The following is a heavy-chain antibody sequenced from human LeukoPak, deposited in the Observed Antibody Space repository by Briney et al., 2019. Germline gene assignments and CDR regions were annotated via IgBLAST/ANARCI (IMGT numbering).Heavy chain of an antibody. D-gene: IGHD4-17*01. CDR2: IIPIFGTA. Sequence: GSSVKVSCKASGGTFSSYAISWVRQAPGQGLEWMGRIIPIFGTANYAQKFQGRVTITTDESTSTAYMELSSLRSEDTAVYYCARGADDYGDYWNWFDPWGQGTLVTVSS. V-gene: IGHV1-69*05. CDR1: GGTFSSYA. CDR3: ARGADDYGDYWNWFDP. J-gene: IGHJ5*02.